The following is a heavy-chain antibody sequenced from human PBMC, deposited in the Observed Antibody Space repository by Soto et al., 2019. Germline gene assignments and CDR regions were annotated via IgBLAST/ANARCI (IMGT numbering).Heavy chain of an antibody. Sequence: EVPLVESGGGLVQPGGSLRLSCAASGFTFSSYAMHWVRQAPGKGLEYVSGISPNGGSTYYANSVKARFTISRDNSRSTLYLQMGSLRAEDLAVYYCTRGQTWAQFDYWGQGTLVTVSS. CDR2: ISPNGGST. J-gene: IGHJ4*02. CDR1: GFTFSSYA. V-gene: IGHV3-64*01. D-gene: IGHD1-26*01. CDR3: TRGQTWAQFDY.